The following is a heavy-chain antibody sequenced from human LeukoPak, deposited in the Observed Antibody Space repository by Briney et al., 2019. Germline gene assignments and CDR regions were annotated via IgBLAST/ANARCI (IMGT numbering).Heavy chain of an antibody. CDR3: ARRMGSGAFDI. V-gene: IGHV4-30-2*01. D-gene: IGHD2-8*01. CDR1: GGSISSGGYY. J-gene: IGHJ3*02. Sequence: SQTLSLTCTVSGGSISSGGYYWSWIRQPPGKGLEWIGYIYHSGSTYYNPSLKSRVTISVDRSKNQFSLKLSSVTAADTAVYYCARRMGSGAFDIWGQGTMVTVSS. CDR2: IYHSGST.